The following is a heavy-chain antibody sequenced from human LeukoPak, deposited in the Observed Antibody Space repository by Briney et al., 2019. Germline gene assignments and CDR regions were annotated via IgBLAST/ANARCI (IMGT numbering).Heavy chain of an antibody. CDR1: GFTFGDYT. V-gene: IGHV3-49*04. J-gene: IGHJ5*02. Sequence: PGRSLRLSCTASGFTFGDYTMSWVRQAPGKGREWVGFIRSKGYGGTAEYAASVKGRFTISRDDSKSIAYLQMNSLKTEDTAGYYCTRDSCGPVVPWGQGTLVTVSS. CDR2: IRSKGYGGTA. CDR3: TRDSCGPVVP. D-gene: IGHD2-21*01.